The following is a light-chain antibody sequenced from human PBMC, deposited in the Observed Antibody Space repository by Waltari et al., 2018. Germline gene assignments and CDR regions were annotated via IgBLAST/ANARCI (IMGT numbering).Light chain of an antibody. V-gene: IGLV3-1*01. CDR1: KLGNKH. CDR3: QAWDSTASLI. CDR2: EDN. Sequence: PSVSVSPGQAARIPCSGDKLGNKHVCWYQQTSGQSPVLVIYEDNKRPSGIPERFSGSNSGNTATLTISETQPMDEADYYCQAWDSTASLIFGGGTKLTVL. J-gene: IGLJ2*01.